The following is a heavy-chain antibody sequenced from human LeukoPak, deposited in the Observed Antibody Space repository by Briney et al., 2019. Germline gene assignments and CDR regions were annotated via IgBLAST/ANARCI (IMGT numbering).Heavy chain of an antibody. V-gene: IGHV3-11*01. Sequence: GGSLRLSCAASGFTFSDYYMSWIRQAPGKGLEWVSYISSSGSTIYYADSVKGRFTTSRDNAKNSLYLQMNSLRAEDTAVYYCARARGYSERWFDYWGQGTLVTVSS. CDR1: GFTFSDYY. D-gene: IGHD5-18*01. CDR3: ARARGYSERWFDY. J-gene: IGHJ4*02. CDR2: ISSSGSTI.